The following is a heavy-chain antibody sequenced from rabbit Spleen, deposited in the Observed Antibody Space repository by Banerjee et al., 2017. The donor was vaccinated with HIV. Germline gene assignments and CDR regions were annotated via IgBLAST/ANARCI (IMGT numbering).Heavy chain of an antibody. D-gene: IGHD4-1*01. CDR1: GFDFSSYG. J-gene: IGHJ4*01. CDR2: IDPVFGIT. CDR3: VREVAAKFSL. Sequence: QEQLVESGGGLVQPGGSLKLSCKASGFDFSSYGVSWVRQAPGKGLEWIGYIDPVFGITYSANWVNGRFTISSHNAQNTLFLQLNSLTAADTATYFCVREVAAKFSLWGQGTLVTVS. V-gene: IGHV1S47*01.